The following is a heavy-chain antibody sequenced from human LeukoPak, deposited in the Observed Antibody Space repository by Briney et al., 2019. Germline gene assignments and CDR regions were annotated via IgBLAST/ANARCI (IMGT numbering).Heavy chain of an antibody. V-gene: IGHV4-34*01. CDR2: INHSGST. CDR1: GGSLSGYY. J-gene: IGHJ3*02. CDR3: ARSGYSSGWFDAFDI. Sequence: PSETLSLTCTVSGGSLSGYYWSWIRQPPGKGLEWIGEINHSGSTNYNPSLKSRVTISVDTSKNQFSLKLSSATAADTAVYYCARSGYSSGWFDAFDIWGQGTMVTVSS. D-gene: IGHD6-19*01.